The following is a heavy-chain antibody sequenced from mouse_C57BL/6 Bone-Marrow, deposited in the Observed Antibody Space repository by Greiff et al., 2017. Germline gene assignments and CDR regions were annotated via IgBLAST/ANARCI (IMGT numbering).Heavy chain of an antibody. CDR1: GYTFTSYW. CDR2: IDPSDSYT. V-gene: IGHV1-69*01. CDR3: ARWDYSNFYYFDD. J-gene: IGHJ2*01. Sequence: QVQLQQPGAELVMPGASVKLSCKASGYTFTSYWMHWVKQRPGQGLEWIGEIDPSDSYTNYNQKFKGKSTLTVDKSSSTAYMQLSSLTSEDSAGYYCARWDYSNFYYFDDWGQGTTLTVSS. D-gene: IGHD2-5*01.